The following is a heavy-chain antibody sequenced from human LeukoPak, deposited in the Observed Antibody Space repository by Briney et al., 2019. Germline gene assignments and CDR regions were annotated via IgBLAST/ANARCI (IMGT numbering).Heavy chain of an antibody. CDR3: ARDPPGIAVASHFDY. CDR2: IYTSGST. D-gene: IGHD6-19*01. Sequence: PSETLSLTCTVSGGSISSYYWSWIRQPAGKGLEWIGRIYTSGSTNYNPSLKSRVTMSVDTSKNQSSLKLSSVTAADTAVYYCARDPPGIAVASHFDYWGQGTLVTVSS. V-gene: IGHV4-4*07. J-gene: IGHJ4*02. CDR1: GGSISSYY.